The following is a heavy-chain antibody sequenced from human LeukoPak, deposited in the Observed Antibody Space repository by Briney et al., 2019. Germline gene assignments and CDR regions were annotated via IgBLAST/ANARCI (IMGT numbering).Heavy chain of an antibody. CDR3: ARVKVEYRIAAAGTFYYFDY. D-gene: IGHD6-13*01. CDR1: GGSISSSNW. J-gene: IGHJ4*02. Sequence: PSGTLSLTCAVSGGSISSSNWWSWVRQPPGKGLEWIAEIYHSGSTNYNLSLKSRVTISVDKSKNQFSLKLSSVTAADTAVYYCARVKVEYRIAAAGTFYYFDYWGQGTLVTVSS. CDR2: IYHSGST. V-gene: IGHV4-4*02.